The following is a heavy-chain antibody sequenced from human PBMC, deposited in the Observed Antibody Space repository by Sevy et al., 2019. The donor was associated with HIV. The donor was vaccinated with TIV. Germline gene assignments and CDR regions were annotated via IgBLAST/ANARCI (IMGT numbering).Heavy chain of an antibody. CDR1: QFAFSDYA. J-gene: IGHJ5*01. V-gene: IGHV3-23*01. D-gene: IGHD6-6*01. CDR2: IGGSGGST. CDR3: AKARMAARSLNPRVLNFDS. Sequence: GGSLRLSCAASQFAFSDYAMTWVRQAPGKGLEWVASIGGSGGSTYYAESVRGRFTISRDNDKHVVYLQMDTLRVADTALYFCAKARMAARSLNPRVLNFDSWGQGTLVTVSS.